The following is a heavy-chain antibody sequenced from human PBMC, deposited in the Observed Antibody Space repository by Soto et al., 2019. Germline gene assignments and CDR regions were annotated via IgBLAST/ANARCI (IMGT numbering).Heavy chain of an antibody. CDR1: GFSFRNQW. Sequence: EVQLEESGGGSVQLGESLRVSCVASGFSFRNQWMHWVRQVAGKGLVWVSRINGDGTRTSYADFVKGRFTVSRDNARNLLFLQLNSLTVADSGVYHCARGGAAGRGDAIDLWGPGTTVAVTS. J-gene: IGHJ3*01. CDR2: INGDGTRT. CDR3: ARGGAAGRGDAIDL. D-gene: IGHD3-10*01. V-gene: IGHV3-74*01.